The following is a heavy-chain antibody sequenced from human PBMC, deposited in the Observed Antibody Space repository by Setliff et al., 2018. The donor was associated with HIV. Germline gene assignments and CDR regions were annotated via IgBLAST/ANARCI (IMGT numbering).Heavy chain of an antibody. CDR1: GAPISSYY. Sequence: SETLSLTCKVSGAPISSYYWNWIRQPPGKGLEWIGYIYNSGYSNSKPSLKSRVTISLDTSKNQSSLKLSSVTAADTAVYYCARGDGYRANDAYYDTGMDVWGQGITVTVSS. CDR2: IYNSGYS. J-gene: IGHJ6*02. CDR3: ARGDGYRANDAYYDTGMDV. V-gene: IGHV4-59*01. D-gene: IGHD5-12*01.